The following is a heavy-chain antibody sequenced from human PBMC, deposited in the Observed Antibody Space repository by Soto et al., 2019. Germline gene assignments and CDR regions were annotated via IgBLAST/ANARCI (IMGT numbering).Heavy chain of an antibody. D-gene: IGHD6-13*01. CDR2: IYSGGST. Sequence: PGGSLRLSCAASGFTVSSNYMSWVRQAPGKGLEWVSVIYSGGSTYYADSVKGRFTISRDNSKNTLYLQMNSLRAEDTAVYYCASTRLGEAAAAYYYYGMDVWGQGTTVTVSS. CDR3: ASTRLGEAAAAYYYYGMDV. V-gene: IGHV3-53*01. CDR1: GFTVSSNY. J-gene: IGHJ6*02.